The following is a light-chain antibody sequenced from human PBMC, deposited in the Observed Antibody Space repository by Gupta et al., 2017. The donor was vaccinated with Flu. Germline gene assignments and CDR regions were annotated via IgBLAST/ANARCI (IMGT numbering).Light chain of an antibody. Sequence: EIVMTQSPATLSVSPGESATLSCRASQSVSTHLAWYHQRPGQAPRLLIYQISTRATGIPTRFSGSGSGTEFTLTISSLQSEDFGIYFCEQQNAWPITFGGGTKVLIK. J-gene: IGKJ4*01. V-gene: IGKV3-15*01. CDR3: EQQNAWPIT. CDR1: QSVSTH. CDR2: QIS.